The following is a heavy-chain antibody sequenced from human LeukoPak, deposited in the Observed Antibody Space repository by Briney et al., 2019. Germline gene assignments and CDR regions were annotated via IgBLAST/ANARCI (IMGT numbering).Heavy chain of an antibody. V-gene: IGHV3-21*01. CDR3: ARDSRYSSGSFDY. CDR2: ISSSSSYI. D-gene: IGHD6-19*01. Sequence: GGSLRLSCAASGFTFSSYSMNWVRQAPGKGLDWVSSISSSSSYIDYADSMKGRFTISRDNAKNSLYLQMNSLRADETAVNYCARDSRYSSGSFDYWGQGTLVTVSS. J-gene: IGHJ4*02. CDR1: GFTFSSYS.